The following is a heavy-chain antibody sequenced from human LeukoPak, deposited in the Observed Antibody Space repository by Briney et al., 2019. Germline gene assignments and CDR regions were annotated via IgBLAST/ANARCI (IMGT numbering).Heavy chain of an antibody. CDR2: IYYSGST. CDR3: AREDYGDHKLQNWFDP. V-gene: IGHV4-59*01. D-gene: IGHD4-17*01. CDR1: GGSISSYY. J-gene: IGHJ5*02. Sequence: SETLSLTCTVSGGSISSYYWSWIRQPPGKGLEWIGYIYYSGSTNYNPSLKSRVTISVDTSKNQFSLKLSSVTPADTAVYYCAREDYGDHKLQNWFDPWGQGTLVTVSS.